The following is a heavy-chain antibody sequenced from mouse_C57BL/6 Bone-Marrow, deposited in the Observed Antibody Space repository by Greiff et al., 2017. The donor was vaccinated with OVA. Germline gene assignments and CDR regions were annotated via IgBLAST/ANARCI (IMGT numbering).Heavy chain of an antibody. CDR3: ARHYGSSYYFDY. CDR1: GYAFSSYW. V-gene: IGHV1-80*01. J-gene: IGHJ2*01. D-gene: IGHD1-1*01. CDR2: IYPGDGDT. Sequence: QVQLKESGAELVKPGASVKISCKASGYAFSSYWMNWVKQRPGKGLEWIGQIYPGDGDTNYNGKFKGKATLTADKSSSTAYMQLSSLTSEDSAVYFCARHYGSSYYFDYWGQGTTLTVSS.